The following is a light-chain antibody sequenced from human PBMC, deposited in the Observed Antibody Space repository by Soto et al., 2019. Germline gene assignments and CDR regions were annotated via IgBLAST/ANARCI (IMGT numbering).Light chain of an antibody. J-gene: IGLJ3*02. V-gene: IGLV3-21*02. Sequence: SYELAQAPSVSVAPGHTATISCGESNIGSKSVHWYQKKPDQAPVLVVYDDSDRPSGIPERFSGSNSGNTATLTVSRVEAGDEADYYCQVWDSTTDRPVFGGGTKLTVL. CDR1: NIGSKS. CDR2: DDS. CDR3: QVWDSTTDRPV.